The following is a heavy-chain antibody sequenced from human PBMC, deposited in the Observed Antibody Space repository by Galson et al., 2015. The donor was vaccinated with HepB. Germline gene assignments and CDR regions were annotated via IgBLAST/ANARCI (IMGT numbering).Heavy chain of an antibody. V-gene: IGHV1-3*01. J-gene: IGHJ3*02. CDR3: ARGEEQWLPNPDSQAFDI. CDR1: GYTFTSYA. D-gene: IGHD6-19*01. Sequence: SVKVSCKASGYTFTSYAMHWVRQAPGQRLEWMGWINAGNGNTQYSQKFQGRVTITRDTSASTAYMELSSLRSEDTAVYYCARGEEQWLPNPDSQAFDIWGQGTMVTVSS. CDR2: INAGNGNT.